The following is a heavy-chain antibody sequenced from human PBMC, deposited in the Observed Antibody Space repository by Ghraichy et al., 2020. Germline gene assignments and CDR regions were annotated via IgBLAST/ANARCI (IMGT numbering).Heavy chain of an antibody. CDR2: ISGSGGST. CDR1: GFTFGSYA. Sequence: GGSLRLSCAASGFTFGSYAMSWVRQAPGKGLEWVSAISGSGGSTYYADSVKGRFTISRDNSKNPLYLQMNSLRAEDTAVYYCAKGGSIFGVVIDYWGQGTLVTVSS. CDR3: AKGGSIFGVVIDY. V-gene: IGHV3-23*01. D-gene: IGHD3-3*01. J-gene: IGHJ4*02.